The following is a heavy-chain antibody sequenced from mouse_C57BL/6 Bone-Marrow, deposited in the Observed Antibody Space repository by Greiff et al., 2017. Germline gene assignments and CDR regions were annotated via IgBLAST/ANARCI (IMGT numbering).Heavy chain of an antibody. CDR2: ILPGSGST. V-gene: IGHV1-9*01. J-gene: IGHJ3*01. CDR1: GYTFTGYW. D-gene: IGHD1-1*01. Sequence: VQLQQSGPELMKPGASVQLSCKATGYTFTGYWIEWVKQRPGHGLEWIGEILPGSGSTNYTEKFQGKATLTAAPSSNTAYMDLRSLTTEDSAVYYCATGVITTVAEFSYWGQGTLVTVSA. CDR3: ATGVITTVAEFSY.